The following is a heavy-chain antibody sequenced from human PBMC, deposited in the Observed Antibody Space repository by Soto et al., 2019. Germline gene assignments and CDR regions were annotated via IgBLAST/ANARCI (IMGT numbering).Heavy chain of an antibody. CDR1: VYTFTGHY. J-gene: IGHJ4*02. CDR3: GRGRSGQIVVFY. V-gene: IGHV1-2*02. Sequence: ASVKFSCKASVYTFTGHYIHWLRQAPEQGPEWMGEIFPESGATRYSQRFQGRVTMTRDMSITTVYMELNNLSTDDTAVYYCGRGRSGQIVVFYWGQGTPVTVSS. D-gene: IGHD1-26*01. CDR2: IFPESGAT.